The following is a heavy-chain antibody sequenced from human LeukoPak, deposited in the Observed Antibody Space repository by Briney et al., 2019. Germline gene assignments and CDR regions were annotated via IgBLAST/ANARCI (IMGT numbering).Heavy chain of an antibody. CDR1: GYTFTGYY. CDR3: ARENYYYYYMDV. Sequence: ASVKVSCKASGYTFTGYYMHWVRQAPGQGLEWMGGIIPIFGTANYAQKFQGRVTITADESTSTAYMELSSLRSEDTAVYYCARENYYYYYMDVWGKGTTVTVSS. V-gene: IGHV1-69*13. J-gene: IGHJ6*03. CDR2: IIPIFGTA.